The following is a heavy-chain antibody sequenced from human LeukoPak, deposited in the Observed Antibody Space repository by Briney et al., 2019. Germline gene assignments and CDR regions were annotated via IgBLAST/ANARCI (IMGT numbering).Heavy chain of an antibody. CDR3: AKDSGSGSYYLSGYYYYGMDV. Sequence: PGGSLRLSCAASGFTFSSYAMSWVRQAPGKGLEWVSAISGSGGSTYYADSVKGRFTISRDNSKNTLYLQMNSLRAEDTAVYYCAKDSGSGSYYLSGYYYYGMDVWGQGTTVTVSS. CDR2: ISGSGGST. CDR1: GFTFSSYA. D-gene: IGHD3-10*01. J-gene: IGHJ6*02. V-gene: IGHV3-23*01.